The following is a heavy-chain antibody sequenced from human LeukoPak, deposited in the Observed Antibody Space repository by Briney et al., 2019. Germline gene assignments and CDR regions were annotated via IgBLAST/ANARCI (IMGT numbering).Heavy chain of an antibody. V-gene: IGHV3-23*01. CDR2: ISGSGGST. CDR1: GFTFSHFW. D-gene: IGHD6-13*01. Sequence: GGSLRLSCAASGFTFSHFWMSWVHQAPAKGLEWVSAISGSGGSTYYADSVKGRFTISRDNSKNTLYLQMNSLRAEDTAVYYCAKGIAAAYGMDVWGQGTTVTVSS. CDR3: AKGIAAAYGMDV. J-gene: IGHJ6*02.